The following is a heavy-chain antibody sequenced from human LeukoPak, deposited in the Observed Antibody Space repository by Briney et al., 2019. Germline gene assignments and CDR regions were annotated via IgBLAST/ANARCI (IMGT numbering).Heavy chain of an antibody. Sequence: GRSLRPSCAASGFTFDDYAMHWVRQAPGKGLEWVSGISWNSGSIGYADSVKGRFTISRDNAKNSLYLQMNSLRAEDTALYYCAKAFYDSSGYGFDPWGQGTLVTVSS. CDR3: AKAFYDSSGYGFDP. J-gene: IGHJ5*02. V-gene: IGHV3-9*01. CDR2: ISWNSGSI. D-gene: IGHD3-22*01. CDR1: GFTFDDYA.